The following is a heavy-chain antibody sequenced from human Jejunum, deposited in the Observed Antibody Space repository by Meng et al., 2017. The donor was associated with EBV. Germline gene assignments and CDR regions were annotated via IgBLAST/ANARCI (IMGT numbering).Heavy chain of an antibody. J-gene: IGHJ4*02. CDR3: TILSHCDGGICYSYDY. D-gene: IGHD2-15*01. Sequence: VQWVQAGAGVKGPGASVKVSCKASGYTFTNYGVSWVRQAPGQGLEWMGWISAYNGNTDYAQKLQGRVTMTTDTPTSTAYMELRSLRSDDTAVYYCTILSHCDGGICYSYDYWGQGTLVTVSS. V-gene: IGHV1-18*01. CDR2: ISAYNGNT. CDR1: GYTFTNYG.